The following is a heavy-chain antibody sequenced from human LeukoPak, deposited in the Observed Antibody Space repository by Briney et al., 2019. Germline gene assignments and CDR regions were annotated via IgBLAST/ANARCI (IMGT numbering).Heavy chain of an antibody. CDR3: ASVDFWSGYYV. V-gene: IGHV4-31*03. D-gene: IGHD3-3*01. J-gene: IGHJ4*02. CDR2: IYYSGST. CDR1: GGSISSGGYY. Sequence: NSSETLSLTCTVSGGSISSGGYYWSWIRQHPGKGLEWIGYIYYSGSTYYNPSLKSRVTISVDTSKNQFSLKLSSVTAADTAVYYCASVDFWSGYYVWGQGTLVTVSS.